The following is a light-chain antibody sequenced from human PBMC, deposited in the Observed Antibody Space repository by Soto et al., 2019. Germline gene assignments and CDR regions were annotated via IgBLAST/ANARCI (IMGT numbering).Light chain of an antibody. CDR3: SSRRGNSHYV. V-gene: IGLV2-14*01. J-gene: IGLJ1*01. CDR1: SSDGGDYDY. Sequence: QSVLTQPASVSGSPGQSITISCTGTSSDGGDYDYVSWYQQHPGKAPKLMIYDVTNRPSGVSHRFSGSKSGNTASLTISGLQAEDEADYYCSSRRGNSHYVFGTGTKVTVL. CDR2: DVT.